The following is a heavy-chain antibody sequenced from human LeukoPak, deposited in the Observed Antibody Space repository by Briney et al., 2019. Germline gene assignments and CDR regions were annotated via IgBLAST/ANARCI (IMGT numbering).Heavy chain of an antibody. J-gene: IGHJ4*02. CDR1: GFTFSSYE. CDR2: ISSGGNTI. CDR3: AREGTAMVSFDY. V-gene: IGHV3-48*03. Sequence: PGGSLRLSCAASGFTFSSYEMNWVRQAPGKGLEWVSYISSGGNTIYYADSVKGRFTISRDSAKNSLYLQMNSLRAEDTAVYYCAREGTAMVSFDYWGQGTLVTVSS. D-gene: IGHD5-18*01.